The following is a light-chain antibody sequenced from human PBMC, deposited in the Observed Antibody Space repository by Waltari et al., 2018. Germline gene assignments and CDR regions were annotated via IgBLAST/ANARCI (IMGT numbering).Light chain of an antibody. V-gene: IGKV1-5*03. J-gene: IGKJ1*01. CDR3: QQYRNLWT. Sequence: DIQMTQSPSTLSASVGDRVTITCRASQSLSNWLAWYQQKPGKAPKVLIYKASTVESGVPSRFSGSGSGTEFTLTISSLQPDDFATYYCQQYRNLWTCGQGTKVEIK. CDR1: QSLSNW. CDR2: KAS.